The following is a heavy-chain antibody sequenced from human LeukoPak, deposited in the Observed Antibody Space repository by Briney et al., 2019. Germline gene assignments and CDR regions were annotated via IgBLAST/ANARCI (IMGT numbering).Heavy chain of an antibody. CDR3: AKAGSSSSPYDY. J-gene: IGHJ4*02. D-gene: IGHD6-6*01. CDR2: IRHDGSNK. V-gene: IGHV3-30*02. Sequence: GSLRLSCAASGFTFSSYGMHWVRQAPGKGLEWVAFIRHDGSNKYYADSVKGRFTISRDNSKNTLYLQMNSLRAEDTAVYYCAKAGSSSSPYDYWGQGTLVTVSS. CDR1: GFTFSSYG.